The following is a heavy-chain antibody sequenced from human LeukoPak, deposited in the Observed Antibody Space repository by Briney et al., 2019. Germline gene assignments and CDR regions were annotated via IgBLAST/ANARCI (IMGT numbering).Heavy chain of an antibody. CDR3: ARLRVPANYFDY. D-gene: IGHD2-2*01. V-gene: IGHV4-39*01. CDR1: GGSISSSSYN. Sequence: SETLSLTCTVSGGSISSSSYNWGWNRQPPGKGLEWIGSIYYSGSTYYNPSLKSRVTISVDASKNQFSLKLSSVTAADTVVYYCARLRVPANYFDYWGEGTLVTVSS. CDR2: IYYSGST. J-gene: IGHJ4*02.